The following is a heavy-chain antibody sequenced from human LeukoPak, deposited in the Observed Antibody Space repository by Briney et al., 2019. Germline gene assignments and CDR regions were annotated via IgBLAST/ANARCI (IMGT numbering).Heavy chain of an antibody. CDR2: ISGSGGST. CDR3: AKDLGSGWYDYYYGMDV. CDR1: GFTFSSYA. V-gene: IGHV3-23*01. Sequence: GGSLRLSCAASGFTFSSYAMSWVRQAPGKGLELVSTISGSGGSTYYADSVKGRFTISRDNSKNTLYLQMNSLRAEDTAVYYCAKDLGSGWYDYYYGMDVWGQGTTVTVSS. J-gene: IGHJ6*02. D-gene: IGHD6-19*01.